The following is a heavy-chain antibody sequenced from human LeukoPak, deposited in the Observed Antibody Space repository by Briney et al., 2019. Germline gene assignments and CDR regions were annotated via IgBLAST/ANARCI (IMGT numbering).Heavy chain of an antibody. D-gene: IGHD6-19*01. J-gene: IGHJ4*02. CDR2: IYHSGST. CDR1: GGSLSVYY. Sequence: SETLSLTCAVYGGSLSVYYWNWIRQPPGKGLEWIGEIYHSGSTNHNTPLKSPVTISLETFKNHISPKLSSLTAAGTPVYYCGGGPVFKAVQYNSGRRLDYWGQGTLVTVSS. CDR3: GGGPVFKAVQYNSGRRLDY. V-gene: IGHV4-34*01.